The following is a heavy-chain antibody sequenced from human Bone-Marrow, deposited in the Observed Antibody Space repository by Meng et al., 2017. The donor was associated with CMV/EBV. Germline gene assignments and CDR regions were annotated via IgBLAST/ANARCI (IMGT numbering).Heavy chain of an antibody. CDR2: INPNSGGT. J-gene: IGHJ4*02. Sequence: ASVKVSCKAAGYTFTGYYMHWLRQAAGQGLEWMGWINPNSGGTNYAQKFQGRVTMTREKSASTAYMELSRRRSDDTAVYYSARALIRGVRVAYWGQGTLVTVSS. D-gene: IGHD3-10*01. V-gene: IGHV1-2*02. CDR3: ARALIRGVRVAY. CDR1: GYTFTGYY.